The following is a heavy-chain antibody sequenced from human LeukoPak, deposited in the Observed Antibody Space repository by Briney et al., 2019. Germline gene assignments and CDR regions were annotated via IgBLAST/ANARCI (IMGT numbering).Heavy chain of an antibody. CDR1: GFTVSSNY. D-gene: IGHD3-3*01. J-gene: IGHJ6*02. V-gene: IGHV3-66*02. Sequence: GSLRLSCAASGFTVSSNYMSWVRQAPGKGLESVSVIYSGGSTYDADSMKGRFTISRDNSKNTLYLQMNSLRAEDTAVYYCASLRFLEWSPDGMDVWGQGTTVTVSS. CDR2: IYSGGST. CDR3: ASLRFLEWSPDGMDV.